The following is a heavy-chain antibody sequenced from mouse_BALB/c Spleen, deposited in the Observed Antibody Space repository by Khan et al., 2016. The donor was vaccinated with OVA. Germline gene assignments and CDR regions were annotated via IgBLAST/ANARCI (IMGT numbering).Heavy chain of an antibody. J-gene: IGHJ3*01. CDR3: ARDYGSSFWFAY. Sequence: VQLQQSGPELVKPGASVKMSCKASGYTFTTYIIHWMKQKPGQGLEWIGYINPYNDGTNYNEKFKGKATLTADKSSSTAYMELSGLTSEDSVVYYCARDYGSSFWFAYWGQGTLVTVSA. D-gene: IGHD1-1*01. CDR1: GYTFTTYI. V-gene: IGHV1S136*01. CDR2: INPYNDGT.